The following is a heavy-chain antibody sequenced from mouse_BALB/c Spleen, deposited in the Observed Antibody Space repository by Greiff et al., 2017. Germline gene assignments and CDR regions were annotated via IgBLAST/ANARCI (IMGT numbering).Heavy chain of an antibody. J-gene: IGHJ3*01. CDR1: GYSITSDYA. CDR2: ISYSGST. Sequence: EVQLQESGPGLVKPSQSLSLTCTVTGYSITSDYAWNWIRQFPGNKLEWMGYISYSGSTSYNPSLKSRISITRDTSKNQFFLQLNSVTTEDTATYYCARSDGWLAYWGQGTLVTVSA. V-gene: IGHV3-2*02. CDR3: ARSDGWLAY.